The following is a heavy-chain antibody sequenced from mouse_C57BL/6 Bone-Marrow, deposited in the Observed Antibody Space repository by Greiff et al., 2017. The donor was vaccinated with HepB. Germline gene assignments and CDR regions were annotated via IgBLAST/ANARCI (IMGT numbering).Heavy chain of an antibody. D-gene: IGHD1-1*01. J-gene: IGHJ1*03. V-gene: IGHV1-55*01. Sequence: QVQLQQPGAELVKPGASVKMSCKASGYTFTSYWITWVKQRPGQGLEWIGDIYPGSGSTNYNEKFKSKATLTVDKSSSTAYMQLSSLTSEDSAVYYCASGLLRYFDVWGTGTTVTIAS. CDR1: GYTFTSYW. CDR2: IYPGSGST. CDR3: ASGLLRYFDV.